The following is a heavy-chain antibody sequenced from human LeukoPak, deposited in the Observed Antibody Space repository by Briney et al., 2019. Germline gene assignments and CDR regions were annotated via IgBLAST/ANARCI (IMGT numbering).Heavy chain of an antibody. V-gene: IGHV1-18*01. Sequence: ASVKVSCKASGYTFTSYGISWVRQAPGQGLEWMGWISAYNGNTNYAQKLQGRVTMTTDTSTSTAYMELRSLRSDDTAVYYCARGGAYCGGDCYESDAFDIWGQGTMVTVSS. CDR2: ISAYNGNT. CDR1: GYTFTSYG. CDR3: ARGGAYCGGDCYESDAFDI. J-gene: IGHJ3*02. D-gene: IGHD2-21*02.